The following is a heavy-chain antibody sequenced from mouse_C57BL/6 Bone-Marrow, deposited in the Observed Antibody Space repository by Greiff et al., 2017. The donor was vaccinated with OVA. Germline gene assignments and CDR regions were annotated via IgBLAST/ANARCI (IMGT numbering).Heavy chain of an antibody. CDR2: INPYNGDT. CDR1: GYSFTGYF. CDR3: ARNGSSYWHFDV. Sequence: EVKLEESGPELVKPGDSVKISCKASGYSFTGYFMNWVMQSHGKSLEWIGRINPYNGDTFYNQQFKGQATLTVDKSSSTAHMELRSLTSEDSAVYYCARNGSSYWHFDVWGTGTTVTVSS. D-gene: IGHD1-1*01. V-gene: IGHV1-20*01. J-gene: IGHJ1*03.